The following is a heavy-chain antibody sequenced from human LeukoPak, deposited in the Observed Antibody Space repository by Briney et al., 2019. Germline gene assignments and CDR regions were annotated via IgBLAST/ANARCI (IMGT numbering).Heavy chain of an antibody. CDR1: GGSISSGGYY. CDR2: IYYSGST. Sequence: SQTLSLTCTVSGGSISSGGYYWSWIRQHPGKGLEWIGYIYYSGSTYYNPSLKSRVTISVDTSKNQFSLKLSSVTAADTAVYYCARDSSSWYSARYFQHWGQGTLVTVSS. D-gene: IGHD6-13*01. V-gene: IGHV4-31*03. CDR3: ARDSSSWYSARYFQH. J-gene: IGHJ1*01.